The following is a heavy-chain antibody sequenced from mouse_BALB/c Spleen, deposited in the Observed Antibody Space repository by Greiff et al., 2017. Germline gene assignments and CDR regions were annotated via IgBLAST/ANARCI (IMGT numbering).Heavy chain of an antibody. J-gene: IGHJ4*01. V-gene: IGHV5-6-5*01. CDR1: GFTFSSYA. D-gene: IGHD2-3*01. CDR2: ISSGGST. Sequence: EVNVVESGGGLVKPGGSLKLSCAASGFTFSSYAMSWVRQTPEKRLEWVASISSGGSTYYPDSVKGRFTISRDNARNILYLQMSSLRSEDTAMYYCARGGYDGYSRNYYAMDYWGQGTSVTVSS. CDR3: ARGGYDGYSRNYYAMDY.